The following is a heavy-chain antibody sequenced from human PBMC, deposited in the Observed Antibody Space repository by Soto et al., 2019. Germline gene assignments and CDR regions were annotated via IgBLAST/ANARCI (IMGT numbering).Heavy chain of an antibody. CDR1: GFTFSSYE. CDR3: ARSGLRYFAWIHDPIDY. D-gene: IGHD3-9*01. J-gene: IGHJ4*02. V-gene: IGHV3-48*03. Sequence: EVQLVESGGGLVQPGGSLRLSCAASGFTFSSYEMNWVRQAPGKGLEWVSYISSSGSTIYYADSVKGRFTISRDNAKKSLYLQMNRLRAEYTAVYYGARSGLRYFAWIHDPIDYWGQGSLVTVSS. CDR2: ISSSGSTI.